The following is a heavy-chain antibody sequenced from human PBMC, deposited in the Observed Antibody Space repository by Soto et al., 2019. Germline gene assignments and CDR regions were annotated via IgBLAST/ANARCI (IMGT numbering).Heavy chain of an antibody. V-gene: IGHV3-23*01. D-gene: IGHD3-10*01. J-gene: IGHJ4*02. Sequence: EVQLLESGGGLIQPGGSLRLSCAASGFNFRNYDMAWVRQAPGMGLEWVSTIDDSGTITHYADTVRGLFTLSRDNSKNPLYLQLSTLRAEDTAVYYCAKGLKVRGVILIDDWGQGTLVTVSS. CDR3: AKGLKVRGVILIDD. CDR2: IDDSGTIT. CDR1: GFNFRNYD.